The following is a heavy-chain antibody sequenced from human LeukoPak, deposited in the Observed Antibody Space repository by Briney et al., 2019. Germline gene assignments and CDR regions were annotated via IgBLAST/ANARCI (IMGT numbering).Heavy chain of an antibody. CDR2: MNPNSGNT. CDR1: GYTFTSYD. J-gene: IGHJ4*02. Sequence: ASVKVSCKASGYTFTSYDINWVRQATGQGLEWMGWMNPNSGNTGYAQKFQGRVTITRNTSISTAYMELSSLRSEDTAVYYCARVRYRLAETYIDYWGQGTLVTVSS. D-gene: IGHD3-16*01. CDR3: ARVRYRLAETYIDY. V-gene: IGHV1-8*03.